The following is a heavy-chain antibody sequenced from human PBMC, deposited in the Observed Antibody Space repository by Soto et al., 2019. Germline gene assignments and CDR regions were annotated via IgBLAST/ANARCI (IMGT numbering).Heavy chain of an antibody. J-gene: IGHJ4*02. V-gene: IGHV3-7*01. CDR1: GFSFSDYW. Sequence: GGSLRLSCAASGFSFSDYWMSWVRQAPGKGLEWVANIKQDGSDKSYVDSVKRRFTISRDNAKNSLYLQMNSLRDEDTAVYYCARDSSRALHLGELSSEFDYWGQGTLVTVSS. CDR2: IKQDGSDK. D-gene: IGHD3-16*02. CDR3: ARDSSRALHLGELSSEFDY.